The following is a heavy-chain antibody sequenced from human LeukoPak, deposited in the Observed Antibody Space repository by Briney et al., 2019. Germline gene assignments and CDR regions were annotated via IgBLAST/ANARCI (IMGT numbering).Heavy chain of an antibody. J-gene: IGHJ5*02. CDR1: GGSISGSSYY. D-gene: IGHD1-26*01. CDR2: IYYSGST. Sequence: SETLSLTCTVSGGSISGSSYYWGWIRQPPGKGLEWIGSIYYSGSTYYNPSLKSRVTISVDTSKNQFSLKLNSVTATDTAVYYCARRRGEWDVNWFDPWGPGTLVTVSS. CDR3: ARRRGEWDVNWFDP. V-gene: IGHV4-39*01.